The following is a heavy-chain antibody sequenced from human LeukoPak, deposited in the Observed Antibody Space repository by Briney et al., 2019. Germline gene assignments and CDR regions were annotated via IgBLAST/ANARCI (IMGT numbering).Heavy chain of an antibody. V-gene: IGHV3-23*01. CDR3: AKDLATYSGSYPNPFDY. CDR2: MSGSGGST. Sequence: GGSLRLSCAASGFTFSSYAMSWVRQAPVKGLEWVSAMSGSGGSTYYADSVKGRFTISRDNSKNTLYLQMNSLRAEDTAVYYCAKDLATYSGSYPNPFDYWGQGTLVTVSS. J-gene: IGHJ4*02. CDR1: GFTFSSYA. D-gene: IGHD1-26*01.